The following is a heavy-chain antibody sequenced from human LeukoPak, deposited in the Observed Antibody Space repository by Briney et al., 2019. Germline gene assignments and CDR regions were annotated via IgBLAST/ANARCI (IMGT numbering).Heavy chain of an antibody. Sequence: PSETLSLTCTVSGGSISSYYWSWIRQPAGKGLEWIGRIYTSGSTNYNPSLKSRVTMSVDTSKNQFSLKLSSVTAADTAVYYCARDRAGVFGVVIIDYWSQGTLVTVSS. V-gene: IGHV4-4*07. CDR2: IYTSGST. J-gene: IGHJ4*02. D-gene: IGHD3-3*01. CDR3: ARDRAGVFGVVIIDY. CDR1: GGSISSYY.